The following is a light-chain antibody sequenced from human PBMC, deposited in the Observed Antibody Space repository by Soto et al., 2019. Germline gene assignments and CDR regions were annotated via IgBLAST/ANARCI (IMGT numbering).Light chain of an antibody. CDR1: SSDVGGYKY. CDR3: SSYTSSSSFV. Sequence: LTQPASVSGSPGQSITISCTGTSSDVGGYKYVSWYQQHPGKAPKLMIYEVSNRPSGVSNRFSGSKSGNTASLTISGLQVEDEADYYCSSYTSSSSFVFGTGTKSPS. V-gene: IGLV2-14*01. J-gene: IGLJ1*01. CDR2: EVS.